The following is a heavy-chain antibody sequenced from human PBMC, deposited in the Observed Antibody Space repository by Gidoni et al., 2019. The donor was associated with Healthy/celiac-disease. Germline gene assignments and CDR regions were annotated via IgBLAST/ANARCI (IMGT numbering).Heavy chain of an antibody. J-gene: IGHJ4*02. CDR2: ISYDGSNK. V-gene: IGHV3-30*18. D-gene: IGHD5-12*01. CDR3: AKDQGLYSGYDILDY. Sequence: QVQLVESGGGVVQPGRSLRLSCAASGFTFSSYGMHWVRQAPGKGLEWVAVISYDGSNKYYADSVKGRFTISRDNSKNTLYLQMNSLRAEDTAVYYCAKDQGLYSGYDILDYWGQGTLVTVSS. CDR1: GFTFSSYG.